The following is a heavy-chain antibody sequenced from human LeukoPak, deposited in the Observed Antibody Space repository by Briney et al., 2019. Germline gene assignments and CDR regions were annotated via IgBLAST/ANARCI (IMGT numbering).Heavy chain of an antibody. CDR3: AKQNGQYSTHFDY. CDR1: GFIFSSYA. D-gene: IGHD6-6*01. J-gene: IGHJ4*02. CDR2: ISGSGGST. V-gene: IGHV3-23*01. Sequence: GGSLRLSCAASGFIFSSYAMSWVRQAPGKGLEWVSAISGSGGSTYYADSVKGRFTISRDNSKNTLYLQMNSLRAEDTAVYYCAKQNGQYSTHFDYWGQGTLVTVSS.